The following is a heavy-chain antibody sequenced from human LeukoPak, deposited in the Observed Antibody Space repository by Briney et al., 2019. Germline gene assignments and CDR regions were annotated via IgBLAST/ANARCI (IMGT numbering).Heavy chain of an antibody. CDR3: ARGATGVRKYYFDY. D-gene: IGHD2-8*02. CDR1: GFTFSSYW. V-gene: IGHV3-7*01. J-gene: IGHJ4*02. CDR2: IKQDGSEK. Sequence: PGGSLRLSCAASGFTFSSYWMSWVRQAPGKGLEWVANIKQDGSEKYYVDSVKGRFTISRDSAKNSLYLQMNSLRAEDTAVYYCARGATGVRKYYFDYWGQGTLVTVSS.